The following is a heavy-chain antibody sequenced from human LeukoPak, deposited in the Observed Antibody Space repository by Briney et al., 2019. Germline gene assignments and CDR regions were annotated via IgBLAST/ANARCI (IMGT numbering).Heavy chain of an antibody. J-gene: IGHJ4*02. D-gene: IGHD3-3*01. CDR2: IRSKANSYAT. CDR1: GFTLSGSA. Sequence: GGSLRLSCAASGFTLSGSAMHWVRQASGKGLEWAGRIRSKANSYATAYAASVKGRFTISRDDSKNTAYLQMNSLKTEDTAVYYCTRLYLSYDFWSGYYSGADYWGQGTLVTVSS. CDR3: TRLYLSYDFWSGYYSGADY. V-gene: IGHV3-73*01.